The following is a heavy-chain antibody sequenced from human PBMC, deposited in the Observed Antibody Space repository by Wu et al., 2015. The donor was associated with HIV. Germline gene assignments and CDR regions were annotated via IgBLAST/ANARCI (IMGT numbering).Heavy chain of an antibody. D-gene: IGHD2-8*02. Sequence: QVQLVQSGAEVKKPGASVKVSCKASGFIFTDFFLHWVRQAPGQGLEWMGWINGENGDIRESQKFQGRLILAKDTPSTTAYMVLRDLTSDDTATYYCAEDTVAKWGQGTLVIVSS. CDR2: INGENGDI. V-gene: IGHV1/OR15-1*04. CDR3: AEDTVAK. J-gene: IGHJ4*02. CDR1: GFIFTDFF.